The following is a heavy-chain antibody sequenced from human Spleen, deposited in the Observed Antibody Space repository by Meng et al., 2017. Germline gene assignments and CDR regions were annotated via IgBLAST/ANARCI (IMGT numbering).Heavy chain of an antibody. CDR3: ARERSRNDVGYFDY. V-gene: IGHV4-61*02. CDR1: GGSISSGSYY. Sequence: SETLSLTCTVSGGSISSGSYYWSWIRQPAGKGLEWIGRIYTSGSTNYNPSLKSRVTISVDTSKNQFSLKVTSVTAADTAVYYCARERSRNDVGYFDYWGQGILVTVSS. D-gene: IGHD1-1*01. CDR2: IYTSGST. J-gene: IGHJ4*02.